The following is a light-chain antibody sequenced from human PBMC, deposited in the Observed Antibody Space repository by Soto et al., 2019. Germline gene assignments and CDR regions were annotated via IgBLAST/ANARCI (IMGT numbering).Light chain of an antibody. CDR1: SSDVGSYKY. V-gene: IGLV2-11*01. CDR2: DVN. J-gene: IGLJ3*02. CDR3: CSFVDRDTVL. Sequence: QSALTQPRSVSGSPGQSVTISCTGTSSDVGSYKYVSWYQHHPGKAPKLMIFDVNKRPSGVPDRFSGSNSGNAASLTISGLQPEDEADYFCCSFVDRDTVLFGVGTKLTVL.